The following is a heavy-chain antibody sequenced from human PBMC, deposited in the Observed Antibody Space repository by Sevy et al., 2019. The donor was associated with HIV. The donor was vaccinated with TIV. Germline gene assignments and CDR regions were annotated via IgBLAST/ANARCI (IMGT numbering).Heavy chain of an antibody. V-gene: IGHV6-1*01. CDR2: TYYRSKWYN. Sequence: SQTLSLTCAISGDSVSSNSAAWNWIRQSPSRGLEWLGRTYYRSKWYNDYAVSVKSRITINPDTSKNQFSLQLNSVTPEETAVYYCARDHTVSTRYYYYYGMDVWGQGTTVTVSS. CDR1: GDSVSSNSAA. J-gene: IGHJ6*02. CDR3: ARDHTVSTRYYYYYGMDV. D-gene: IGHD4-17*01.